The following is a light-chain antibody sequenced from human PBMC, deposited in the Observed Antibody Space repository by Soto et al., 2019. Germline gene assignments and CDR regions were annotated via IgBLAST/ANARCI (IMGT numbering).Light chain of an antibody. CDR3: SSFTSSTTRG. CDR2: DVS. Sequence: QSVLTQPASVSGSPGQSITISCTGSSSDIGGYDYVSWYQQYPGKAPKLMNYDVSNRPSGVSNRFSGSKSGNTASLTISGLQADDEADYYCSSFTSSTTRGFGTGTKVTVL. V-gene: IGLV2-14*03. CDR1: SSDIGGYDY. J-gene: IGLJ1*01.